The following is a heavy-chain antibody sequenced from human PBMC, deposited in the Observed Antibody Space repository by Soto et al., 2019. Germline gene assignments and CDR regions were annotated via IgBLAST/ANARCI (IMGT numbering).Heavy chain of an antibody. Sequence: SXTLSLTCTVSGGSISSSSSFWGWIRQPPGKGLEWIGSIYYSGSTYYNPSLKSRVTVSVDTSKNQFSLKLSSVTAADTAVYYCARHPSDFWFDPWGQGTLVTVSS. J-gene: IGHJ5*02. V-gene: IGHV4-39*01. CDR3: ARHPSDFWFDP. CDR1: GGSISSSSSF. CDR2: IYYSGST. D-gene: IGHD2-21*02.